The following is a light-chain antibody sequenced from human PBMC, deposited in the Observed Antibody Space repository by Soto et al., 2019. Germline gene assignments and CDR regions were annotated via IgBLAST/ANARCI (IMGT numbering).Light chain of an antibody. V-gene: IGKV1-33*01. J-gene: IGKJ3*01. CDR2: DAS. CDR1: QDISNY. Sequence: DIQMTQSPSSLSASVGDRVTITCQASQDISNYLNWYQQKPGKAPKLLIYDASNLETGVPSRFSGSGSGTDFTSTISSLQPEDIATYYCQQYDNRPPFTFGPGTKVDIK. CDR3: QQYDNRPPFT.